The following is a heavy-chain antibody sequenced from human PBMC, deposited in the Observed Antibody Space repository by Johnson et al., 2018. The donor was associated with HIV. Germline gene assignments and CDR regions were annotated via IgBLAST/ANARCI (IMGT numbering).Heavy chain of an antibody. J-gene: IGHJ3*02. Sequence: QVQLVESGGGVVQPGTSLRLSCAPSGFTFSTSVMHWVRRAPGKGLEWVSGISVDGYIKYYADSVKGRFIISRDNAKNSLYLQMNSLRAEDTAVYYCARFPPGGNYYFDIWGQGTMVTVSS. CDR1: GFTFSTSV. D-gene: IGHD1-26*01. V-gene: IGHV3-30-3*01. CDR3: ARFPPGGNYYFDI. CDR2: ISVDGYIK.